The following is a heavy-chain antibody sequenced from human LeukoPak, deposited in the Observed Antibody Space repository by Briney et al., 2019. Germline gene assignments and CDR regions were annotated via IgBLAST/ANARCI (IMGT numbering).Heavy chain of an antibody. CDR2: FDPEDGEI. CDR3: ATTTTWLVDAFDI. Sequence: ASVKVSCKVSGYTLTELSMHWVRQAPGKGLEWMGGFDPEDGEIIYAQKFQGRVTMTEDTSTDTAYMELSSLRSEDTAVYYCATTTTWLVDAFDIWGQGTMVTVSS. D-gene: IGHD5-24*01. V-gene: IGHV1-24*01. J-gene: IGHJ3*02. CDR1: GYTLTELS.